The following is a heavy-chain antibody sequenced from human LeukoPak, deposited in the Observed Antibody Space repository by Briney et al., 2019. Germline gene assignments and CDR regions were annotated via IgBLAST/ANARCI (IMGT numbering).Heavy chain of an antibody. CDR2: IWYDGSNK. CDR3: AKDYGAAAGLIDY. J-gene: IGHJ4*02. CDR1: GFTFSSYG. D-gene: IGHD6-13*01. V-gene: IGHV3-30*02. Sequence: GGSLRLSCAASGFTFSSYGMHWVRQAPGKGLEWVAVIWYDGSNKYYADSVKGRFTISRDNSKNTLYLQMNSLRAEDTAVYYCAKDYGAAAGLIDYWGQGTLVTVSS.